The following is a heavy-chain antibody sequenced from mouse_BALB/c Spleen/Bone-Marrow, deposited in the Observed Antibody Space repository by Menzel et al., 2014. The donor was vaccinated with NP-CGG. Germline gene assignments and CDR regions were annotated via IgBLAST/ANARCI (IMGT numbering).Heavy chain of an antibody. J-gene: IGHJ2*01. V-gene: IGHV3-2*02. D-gene: IGHD2-4*01. CDR1: GYSITSDYA. Sequence: EVKLMGSGPGLVKPSQSLSLTCTVTGYSITSDYAWNWIRQFPGNKLEWMGYISYSGSSNYNPSLKSRISITRDTSKNQFFLQLNSVTTEDTATYYCARFTYDYDAGGFDYWGQGTTLTVSS. CDR2: ISYSGSS. CDR3: ARFTYDYDAGGFDY.